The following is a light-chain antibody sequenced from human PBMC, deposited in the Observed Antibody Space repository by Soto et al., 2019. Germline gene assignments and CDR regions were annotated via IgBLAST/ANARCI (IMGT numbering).Light chain of an antibody. V-gene: IGLV2-11*01. Sequence: QSVLTQPHSVSGSPGQSVTISCTGTNSDVGRYNSVSWYQQLPGKAPQLIISAVRQRPSGVPDRFSGSKSGNTASLTISGLQTDYEADYFCFSYTANDNWVFGGGTKLTVL. CDR1: NSDVGRYNS. CDR2: AVR. CDR3: FSYTANDNWV. J-gene: IGLJ3*02.